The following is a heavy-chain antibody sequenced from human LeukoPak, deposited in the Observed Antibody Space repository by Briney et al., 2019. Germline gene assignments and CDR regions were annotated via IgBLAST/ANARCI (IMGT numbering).Heavy chain of an antibody. CDR1: GYSFTSYG. D-gene: IGHD2-2*01. CDR3: ARVGRDCSSINCYWEDWFDP. V-gene: IGHV1-18*01. CDR2: ISGSTGNT. Sequence: ASVKVSCKASGYSFTSYGITWVREAPGQGPEWMGWISGSTGNTHYAQNVQGRVTMTTDTATSTAYMELRSLGPDDTAVYYCARVGRDCSSINCYWEDWFDPGAREPWSSSPQ. J-gene: IGHJ5*02.